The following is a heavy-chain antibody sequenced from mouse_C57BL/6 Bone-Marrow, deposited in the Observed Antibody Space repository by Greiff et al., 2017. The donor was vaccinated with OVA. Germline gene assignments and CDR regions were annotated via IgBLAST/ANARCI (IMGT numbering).Heavy chain of an antibody. CDR2: IDPNSGGT. CDR1: GYTFTSYW. V-gene: IGHV1-72*01. D-gene: IGHD1-1*01. CDR3: AREGTTVVASYYFDY. J-gene: IGHJ2*01. Sequence: SGASVKLSCKASGYTFTSYWMHWVKQRPGRGLEWIGRIDPNSGGTKYNEKFKSKATLTVDKPSSTAYMQLSSLTSEDSAVYYCAREGTTVVASYYFDYWGQGTTLTVSS.